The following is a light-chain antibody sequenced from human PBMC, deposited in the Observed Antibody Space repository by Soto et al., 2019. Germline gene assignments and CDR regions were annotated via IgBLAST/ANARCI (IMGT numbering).Light chain of an antibody. Sequence: QSALTQPPSASGSPGQSVTISCTGTSSDVGGYNYVSWYQQHPDKVPKLMIYEVNKRPSGAPDRFSGSKSGNTASLTVSGLQAEDEAHYYCCSYAGSNVVFGGGTKLTVL. CDR1: SSDVGGYNY. CDR2: EVN. CDR3: CSYAGSNVV. J-gene: IGLJ2*01. V-gene: IGLV2-8*01.